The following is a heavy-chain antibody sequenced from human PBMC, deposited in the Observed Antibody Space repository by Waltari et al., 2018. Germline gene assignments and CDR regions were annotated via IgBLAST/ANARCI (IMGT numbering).Heavy chain of an antibody. D-gene: IGHD1-26*01. J-gene: IGHJ6*03. CDR3: ARSQPGTGSYSDYYYYYYMDV. Sequence: EVQLVESGGGLVQPGGSLRLSCAASGFTFSSYSMNWVRQAPGKGPEWVSYISSSSSTIYYADSVKGRFTISRDNAKNSLYLQMNSLRAEDTAVYYCARSQPGTGSYSDYYYYYYMDVWGKGTTVTVSS. V-gene: IGHV3-48*04. CDR1: GFTFSSYS. CDR2: ISSSSSTI.